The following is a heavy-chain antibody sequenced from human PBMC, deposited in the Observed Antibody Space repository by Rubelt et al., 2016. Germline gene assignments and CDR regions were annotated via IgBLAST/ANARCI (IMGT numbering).Heavy chain of an antibody. D-gene: IGHD5-24*01. V-gene: IGHV4-39*06. CDR2: IYYRGRT. CDR1: DGSISDSSYY. J-gene: IGHJ4*02. Sequence: RLQLQESGPGLVKSSETLSLTCTVSDGSISDSSYYWGWIRQPPGKGLEWIGNIYYRGRTYYNPSLKSRVTISVDTSKNQISLKLTSVTAADTAVYDCARDWGFQMATEPYFDYWGQGTLVTVSS. CDR3: ARDWGFQMATEPYFDY.